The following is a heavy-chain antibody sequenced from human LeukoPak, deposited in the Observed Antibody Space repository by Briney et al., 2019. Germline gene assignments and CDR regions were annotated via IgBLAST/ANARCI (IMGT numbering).Heavy chain of an antibody. Sequence: GASVTVSCKASGGTFSSYAISWVRQAPGQGLEWMGGIIPIFGTANYAQKFQGRVTITADESTSTAYMELSSLRSEDTAVYYCARRPGYCGGDCYFDYWGQGTLVTVSS. V-gene: IGHV1-69*13. CDR2: IIPIFGTA. CDR1: GGTFSSYA. D-gene: IGHD2-21*02. J-gene: IGHJ4*02. CDR3: ARRPGYCGGDCYFDY.